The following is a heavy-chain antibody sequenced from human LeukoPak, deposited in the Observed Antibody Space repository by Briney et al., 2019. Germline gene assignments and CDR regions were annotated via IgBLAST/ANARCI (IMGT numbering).Heavy chain of an antibody. CDR3: AELGITMIGGV. Sequence: GGSLRLSCAASGLTFSSHWMHWVRQAPGKGLVWVSHINSDGGSTGYADSVKGRFTISRDNAKNTLYLQMNSLRAEDTAVYYCAELGITMIGGVWGKGTTVTISS. J-gene: IGHJ6*04. V-gene: IGHV3-74*01. D-gene: IGHD3-10*02. CDR1: GLTFSSHW. CDR2: INSDGGST.